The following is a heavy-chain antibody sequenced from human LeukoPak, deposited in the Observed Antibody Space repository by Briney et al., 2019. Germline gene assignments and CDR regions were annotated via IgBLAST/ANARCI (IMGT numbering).Heavy chain of an antibody. J-gene: IGHJ3*02. CDR1: GFTFSSYG. CDR3: AKDRCTNGVCSPDI. CDR2: IRYDGSNK. V-gene: IGHV3-30*02. D-gene: IGHD2-8*01. Sequence: PGGSLRLSCAASGFTFSSYGMHWVRQAPGKGLEWLAFIRYDGSNKYYADSVKGRFTISRDNSKNTLYLQMNSLRAEDTAVYYCAKDRCTNGVCSPDIWGQGTMVTVSS.